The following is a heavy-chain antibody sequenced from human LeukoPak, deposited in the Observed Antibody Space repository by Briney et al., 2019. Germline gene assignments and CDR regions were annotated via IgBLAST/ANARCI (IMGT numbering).Heavy chain of an antibody. CDR3: ARDSSGYRRGSFDY. J-gene: IGHJ4*02. D-gene: IGHD3-22*01. Sequence: PSETLSLTCTVSGGSISSYYWSWIRQPPGKGLEWIGYIYYSGSTNYNPSLKSRVTISVDTSNNQFFLKPSSVTAADTAVYYCARDSSGYRRGSFDYWGQGTLVTVSS. CDR2: IYYSGST. V-gene: IGHV4-59*01. CDR1: GGSISSYY.